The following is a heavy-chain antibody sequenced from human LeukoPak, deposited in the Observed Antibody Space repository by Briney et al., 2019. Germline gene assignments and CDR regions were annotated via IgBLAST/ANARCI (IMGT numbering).Heavy chain of an antibody. CDR3: ARDRYSSSWYYLDY. V-gene: IGHV1-69*05. D-gene: IGHD6-13*01. CDR1: GDTFSSYA. Sequence: GASVKVSCKAPGDTFSSYAISWVRQAPGQGLEWMGGIIPIFGTANYAQKFQGRVTITTDESTSTAYMELSSLRSEDTAVYYCARDRYSSSWYYLDYWGQGTLVTVSS. CDR2: IIPIFGTA. J-gene: IGHJ4*02.